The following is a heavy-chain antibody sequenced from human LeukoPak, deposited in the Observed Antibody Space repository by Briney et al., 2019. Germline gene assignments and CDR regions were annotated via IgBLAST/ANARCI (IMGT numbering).Heavy chain of an antibody. CDR3: ARAKWELLENWFDP. D-gene: IGHD1-26*01. J-gene: IGHJ5*02. V-gene: IGHV1-18*04. CDR2: ISAYNGNT. CDR1: GYTFTGYY. Sequence: GASVKVSCKASGYTFTGYYMHWVRQAPGQGLEWMGWISAYNGNTNYAQKLQGRVTMTTDTSTSTAYMELRSLRSDDTAVYYCARAKWELLENWFDPWGQGTLVTVSS.